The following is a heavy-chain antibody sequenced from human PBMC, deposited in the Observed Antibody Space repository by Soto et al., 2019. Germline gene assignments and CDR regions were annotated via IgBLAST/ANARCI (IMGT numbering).Heavy chain of an antibody. CDR2: IIPIFGTA. J-gene: IGHJ6*02. Sequence: QVQLVQSGAEVKKPGSSVKVFCKASGGTFSSYAISWVRQAAGQGLEWMGGIIPIFGTANYAQKFQGRVTITADESPSAAYMEVGSLRSEDTAVYYCASCLGGGYYYGMDVWGQGTTVTVSS. V-gene: IGHV1-69*01. D-gene: IGHD3-16*01. CDR3: ASCLGGGYYYGMDV. CDR1: GGTFSSYA.